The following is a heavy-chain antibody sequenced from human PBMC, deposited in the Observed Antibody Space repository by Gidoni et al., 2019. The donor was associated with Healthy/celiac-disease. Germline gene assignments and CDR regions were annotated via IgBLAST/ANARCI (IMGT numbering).Heavy chain of an antibody. J-gene: IGHJ6*02. CDR1: GLTFSSYA. Sequence: EVQLLESGGGLGQPGGSLRRSCAASGLTFSSYAMIWVRQAPGKGLEWVLAISGSGGITYYADSVKGRFTISRDNSKNTLYLQMNSLRAEDTAVYYCAKGNAYSSSERGGDYYGMDVWGQGTTVTVSS. D-gene: IGHD6-6*01. CDR3: AKGNAYSSSERGGDYYGMDV. CDR2: ISGSGGIT. V-gene: IGHV3-23*01.